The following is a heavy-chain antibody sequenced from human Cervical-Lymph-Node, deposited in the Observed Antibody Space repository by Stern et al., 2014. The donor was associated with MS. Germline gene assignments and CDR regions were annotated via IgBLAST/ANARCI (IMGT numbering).Heavy chain of an antibody. Sequence: QVQLVESGGGVVQPGTSPRLSCAASGFTFSSYGMHWVRQAPGKGLEWVALAWYDGSTAYYTNSVKGRFTISRDNSKNTLSLQMNSLTAEDTAVYYCARGHIPYAYNYLFDYWGQGTLVTVSS. CDR2: AWYDGSTA. J-gene: IGHJ4*02. CDR3: ARGHIPYAYNYLFDY. V-gene: IGHV3-33*01. D-gene: IGHD5-24*01. CDR1: GFTFSSYG.